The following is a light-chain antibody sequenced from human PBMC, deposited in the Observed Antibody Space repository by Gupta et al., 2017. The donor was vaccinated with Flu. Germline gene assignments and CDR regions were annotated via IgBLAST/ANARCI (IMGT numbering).Light chain of an antibody. CDR2: DVT. CDR3: SCYTGTTTI. V-gene: IGLV2-14*03. J-gene: IGLJ2*01. CDR1: SSDVGDFDF. Sequence: TSSDVGDFDFVSWHQQHPGKAPKLMIFDVTNRPSGISDRFSGSKSDNTASLTISGLQPEDEADYFCSCYTGTTTIFGGGTKLTVL.